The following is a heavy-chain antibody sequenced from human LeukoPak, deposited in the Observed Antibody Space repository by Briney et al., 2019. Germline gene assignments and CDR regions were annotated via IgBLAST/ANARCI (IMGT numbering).Heavy chain of an antibody. Sequence: PGGSLRLSCAASGFTLSSYWMSWVRQAPGKGLEWVANMKQDGSEKYYVDSVKGRFTISRDNAKNSLYLQMNSLRAEDTAVYYCARYSGHDDEGEYFDYWGQGTLVPVSS. CDR3: ARYSGHDDEGEYFDY. V-gene: IGHV3-7*01. CDR1: GFTLSSYW. J-gene: IGHJ4*02. D-gene: IGHD5-12*01. CDR2: MKQDGSEK.